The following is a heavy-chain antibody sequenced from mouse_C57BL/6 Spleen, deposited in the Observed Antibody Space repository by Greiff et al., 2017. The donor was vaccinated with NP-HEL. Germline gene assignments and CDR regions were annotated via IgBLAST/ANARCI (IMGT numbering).Heavy chain of an antibody. V-gene: IGHV1-15*01. D-gene: IGHD1-1*01. CDR1: GYTFTDYE. J-gene: IGHJ4*01. Sequence: VQLQQSGAELVRPGASVTLSCKASGYTFTDYEMHWVKQTPVHGLEWIGAIDPETGGTAYNQKFKGKAILTADKSSSTAYMELRSLTSEDSAVYYCTRWGTTVDAMDYWGQGTSVTVSS. CDR2: IDPETGGT. CDR3: TRWGTTVDAMDY.